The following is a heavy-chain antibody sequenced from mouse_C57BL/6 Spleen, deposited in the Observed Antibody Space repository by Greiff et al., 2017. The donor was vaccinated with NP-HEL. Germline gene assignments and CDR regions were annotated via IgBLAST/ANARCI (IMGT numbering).Heavy chain of an antibody. D-gene: IGHD2-1*01. CDR2: ISNGGGST. CDR3: ARRGNYVGYYAMDY. Sequence: EVMLVESGGGLVQPGGSLKLSCAASGFTFSDYYMYWVRQTPEKRLEWVAYISNGGGSTYYPDTVKGRFTISRDNAKNTLYLQMSRLKSEDTAMYYCARRGNYVGYYAMDYWGQGTSVTVSS. J-gene: IGHJ4*01. CDR1: GFTFSDYY. V-gene: IGHV5-12*01.